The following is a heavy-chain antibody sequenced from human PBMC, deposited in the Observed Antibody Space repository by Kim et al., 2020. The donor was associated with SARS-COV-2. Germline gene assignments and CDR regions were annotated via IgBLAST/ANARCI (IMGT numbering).Heavy chain of an antibody. D-gene: IGHD4-17*01. Sequence: YLPSLECRVTRSGDTSKNQFSLKLSSVTAADTAVYYCAVTTVTYYYGMDVWGQGTTVTVSS. J-gene: IGHJ6*02. CDR3: AVTTVTYYYGMDV. V-gene: IGHV4-31*02.